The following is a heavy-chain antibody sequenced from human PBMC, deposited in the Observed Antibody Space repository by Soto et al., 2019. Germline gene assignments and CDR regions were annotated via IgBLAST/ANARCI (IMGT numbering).Heavy chain of an antibody. CDR1: GGSVSSGGYY. D-gene: IGHD3-22*01. Sequence: SETLSLTCTVSGGSVSSGGYYWSWIRQHPGKGLEWIGYISYSGSTYYNPSLKSRVTMSVDTSKNQFSLKLTSVTAADTAVYYCARDLGSEQWFFDSWGQGSLVTVSS. CDR2: ISYSGST. J-gene: IGHJ4*02. V-gene: IGHV4-31*03. CDR3: ARDLGSEQWFFDS.